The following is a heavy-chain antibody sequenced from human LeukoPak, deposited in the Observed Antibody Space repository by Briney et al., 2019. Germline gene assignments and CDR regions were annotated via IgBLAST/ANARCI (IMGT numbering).Heavy chain of an antibody. D-gene: IGHD2/OR15-2a*01. CDR2: VNWNGGST. Sequence: GGSLTLSCAASGFSFDDYGMSWVRQTPGEGLEWVSTVNWNGGSTTYADSVKGRFTISRDNAKNSLYLQMNSLRAEDTAFYYCARGGDYPLYEFDYWGQGTLVTVSS. J-gene: IGHJ4*02. V-gene: IGHV3-20*04. CDR3: ARGGDYPLYEFDY. CDR1: GFSFDDYG.